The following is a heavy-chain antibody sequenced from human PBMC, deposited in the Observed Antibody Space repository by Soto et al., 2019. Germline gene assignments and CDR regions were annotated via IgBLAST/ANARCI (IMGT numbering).Heavy chain of an antibody. V-gene: IGHV3-23*01. CDR2: ISHSGNST. CDR1: GDTFNTFA. D-gene: IGHD1-1*01. CDR3: AQYKWGLEYFQN. J-gene: IGHJ1*01. Sequence: PGGSLRLSCAASGDTFNTFAVAWVRQAPGKGLEWLSTISHSGNSTYYTDSVKGRFTISRDTSEKTVHLQMNSLRAEDTAVYFCAQYKWGLEYFQNWGQCTLVTVSS.